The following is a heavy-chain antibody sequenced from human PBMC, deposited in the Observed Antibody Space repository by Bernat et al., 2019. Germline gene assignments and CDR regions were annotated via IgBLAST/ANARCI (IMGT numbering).Heavy chain of an antibody. CDR1: GFTFSSYG. J-gene: IGHJ4*02. V-gene: IGHV3-33*01. CDR2: IWYDGNNK. D-gene: IGHD6-6*01. CDR3: AREASSAYFDY. Sequence: QVQLVESGGGVVQPGRSLRLSCAASGFTFSSYGMHWVRQAPGKGLEWVVVIWYDGNNKYYADSVKGRFTVSRDNSKNTLYLQMNSLRAEDTAVYYCAREASSAYFDYWGQGTLVTVSS.